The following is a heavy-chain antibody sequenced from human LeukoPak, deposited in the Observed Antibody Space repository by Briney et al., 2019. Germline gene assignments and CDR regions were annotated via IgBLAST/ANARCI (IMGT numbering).Heavy chain of an antibody. CDR1: GFTFSDHY. D-gene: IGHD3-10*01. CDR3: VGGMVRGADFDS. CDR2: SRDKANSYTT. V-gene: IGHV3-72*01. Sequence: QTGGSLRLSCAASGFTFSDHYIDWVRQAPGKGLEWVGRSRDKANSYTTDYAASVEGRFTISRDDSKNSLYLQMNSLKTEDTAVYYCVGGMVRGADFDSWGQGTLVTVSS. J-gene: IGHJ4*02.